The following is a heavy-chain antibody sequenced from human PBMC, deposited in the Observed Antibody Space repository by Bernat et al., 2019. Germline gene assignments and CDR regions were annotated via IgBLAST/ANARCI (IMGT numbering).Heavy chain of an antibody. Sequence: QVQLVESGGGVVQPGRSLRLSCAASGFTFSNYGMHWVRQAPGKGLEWVALIAYDGSNKYYADSVKGRFTISRDNSKNTLYVQMNSLRAEDTAVYYCARDFGYNNGHPLDYWGQGTLVTVSS. CDR3: ARDFGYNNGHPLDY. CDR1: GFTFSNYG. V-gene: IGHV3-33*01. D-gene: IGHD5-18*01. J-gene: IGHJ4*02. CDR2: IAYDGSNK.